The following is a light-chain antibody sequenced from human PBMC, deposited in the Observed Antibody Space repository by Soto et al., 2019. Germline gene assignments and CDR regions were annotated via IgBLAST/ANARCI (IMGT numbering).Light chain of an antibody. J-gene: IGKJ4*01. CDR3: QQYYSYPRSLT. V-gene: IGKV1-8*01. CDR1: QGIRSY. Sequence: AIRMTQSPSSLSASTGDRVTITCRASQGIRSYLAWYQQKPGKAPKLLIYAASTLQSGVPSRFSGSGSGTDFTLTISCLQSEDFATYYCQQYYSYPRSLTFGGGTKVEIK. CDR2: AAS.